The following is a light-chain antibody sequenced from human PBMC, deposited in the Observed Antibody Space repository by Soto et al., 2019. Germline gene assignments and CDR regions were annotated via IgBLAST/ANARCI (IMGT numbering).Light chain of an antibody. V-gene: IGLV1-47*01. CDR1: SSNIGGNY. Sequence: QSVLTQPPSASATPGQRVTISCSGSSSNIGGNYVYWYQQLPGTAPKLLMLRNNERPSGVPDRFSGSKSGTSASLAISGLRSEDEADYYCSAWDGSLNIWVFGGGTKVTVL. CDR2: RNN. CDR3: SAWDGSLNIWV. J-gene: IGLJ3*02.